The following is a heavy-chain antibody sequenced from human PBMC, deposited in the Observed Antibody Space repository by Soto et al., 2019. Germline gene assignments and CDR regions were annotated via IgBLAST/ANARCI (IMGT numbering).Heavy chain of an antibody. CDR2: ISYDGSNK. Sequence: QVQLVESGGGVVQPGRSLRLSCAASGFTFSSYAMHWVRQAPGKGLEWVAVISYDGSNKYYADSVKGRFTISRDNSKNTLYLQMNRLRAEDTAVYYCARDPLWGTAMVPWYFDLWGRGTLVTVSS. D-gene: IGHD5-18*01. J-gene: IGHJ2*01. V-gene: IGHV3-30-3*01. CDR3: ARDPLWGTAMVPWYFDL. CDR1: GFTFSSYA.